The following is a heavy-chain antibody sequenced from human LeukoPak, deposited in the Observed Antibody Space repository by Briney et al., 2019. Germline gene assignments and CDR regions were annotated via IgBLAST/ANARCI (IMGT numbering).Heavy chain of an antibody. CDR1: GGTFRSYG. CDR2: IIPIFDTT. Sequence: ASVKVSCKASGGTFRSYGINWVRQASGQGLEWMGGIIPIFDTTNYAQKFQGRVTITADKSTSTAYMELSSLTSDDTAVYYCARDGRGYSGYDFRYFDYWGQGTLVTVSP. D-gene: IGHD5-12*01. V-gene: IGHV1-69*06. J-gene: IGHJ4*02. CDR3: ARDGRGYSGYDFRYFDY.